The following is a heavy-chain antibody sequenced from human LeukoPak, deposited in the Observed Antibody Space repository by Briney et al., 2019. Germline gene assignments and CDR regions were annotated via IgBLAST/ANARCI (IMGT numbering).Heavy chain of an antibody. J-gene: IGHJ4*02. Sequence: SETLSLTCTVSGGSVSSGSYYWSWIRQPPGKGLEWIGYIYYSGSTNYNPSLKSRVTISVDTSENQFSLKLSSVTAADTAVYYCARGGSSGWYVDYFDYWGQGTLVTVSS. D-gene: IGHD6-19*01. CDR2: IYYSGST. CDR1: GGSVSSGSYY. V-gene: IGHV4-61*01. CDR3: ARGGSSGWYVDYFDY.